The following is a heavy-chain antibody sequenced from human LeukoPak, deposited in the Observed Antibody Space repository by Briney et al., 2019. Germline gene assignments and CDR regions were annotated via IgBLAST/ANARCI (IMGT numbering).Heavy chain of an antibody. CDR2: ISGSGGST. CDR1: GFTFSSYA. Sequence: GGSLRLSCAASGFTFSSYAMSWVRQAPGKGLEWVSAISGSGGSTYYADSVKGRFTISRDNSKNTLYLQMNGLRAEDTAVYYCAKESSYYYDSSGYPLTPFDYWGQGTLVTVSS. J-gene: IGHJ4*02. CDR3: AKESSYYYDSSGYPLTPFDY. V-gene: IGHV3-23*01. D-gene: IGHD3-22*01.